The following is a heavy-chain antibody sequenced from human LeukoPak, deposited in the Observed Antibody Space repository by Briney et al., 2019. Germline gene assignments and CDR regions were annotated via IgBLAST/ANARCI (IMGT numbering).Heavy chain of an antibody. J-gene: IGHJ4*02. CDR2: IYHSGST. D-gene: IGHD2-2*03. V-gene: IGHV4-30-2*01. CDR1: GGSISSGGYY. CDR3: ARHGSIFDY. Sequence: SETLSLTCTVSGGSISSGGYYWSWIRQPPGKGLEWIGYIYHSGSTYYNPSLKSRVTISVDRSKNQFSLKLSSVTAADTAVYYCARHGSIFDYWGQGTLVTVSS.